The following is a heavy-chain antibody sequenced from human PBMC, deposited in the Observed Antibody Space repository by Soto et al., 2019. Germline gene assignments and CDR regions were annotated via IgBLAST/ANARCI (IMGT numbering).Heavy chain of an antibody. J-gene: IGHJ5*02. CDR1: GASISSSYH. Sequence: SETLSLTCAVSGASISSSYHWGWIRQPPGKGLEWIGSIHYTGNTYYNPSLKSRVIISVDMSKNQFSLKLSSVTAADTAVYFCARRGYSYGYRWFDPWGQGTLVTVSS. V-gene: IGHV4-39*01. CDR2: IHYTGNT. D-gene: IGHD5-18*01. CDR3: ARRGYSYGYRWFDP.